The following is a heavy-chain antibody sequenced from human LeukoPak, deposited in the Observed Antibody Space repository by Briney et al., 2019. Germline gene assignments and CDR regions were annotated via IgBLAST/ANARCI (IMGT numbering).Heavy chain of an antibody. CDR3: ARDRRVDPHPRFDY. Sequence: SETLSLTCTVSGGSINTKIYYWDWIRQPPGKGLEWIGSILYSGTTSYNPALKSRATLSVDRSRNQFSLKLNSVTAADTAVYYCARDRRVDPHPRFDYWGQGILVTVSS. CDR2: ILYSGTT. J-gene: IGHJ4*02. V-gene: IGHV4-39*07. CDR1: GGSINTKIYY.